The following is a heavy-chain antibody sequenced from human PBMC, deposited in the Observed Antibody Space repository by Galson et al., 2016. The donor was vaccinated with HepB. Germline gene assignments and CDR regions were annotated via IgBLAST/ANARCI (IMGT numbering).Heavy chain of an antibody. CDR3: AREAVAYDNGDYSGPFDI. CDR2: VYYSGTT. Sequence: SETLSLTCNVSDDSLNSGGYYWGWIRQPPGKGLEWIGTVYYSGTTYYQPSLKSRVTVSVDTSKNQFSLKLTSVTAADTAVYYCAREAVAYDNGDYSGPFDIWGQGTMVIVSS. D-gene: IGHD4-17*01. V-gene: IGHV4-39*07. CDR1: DDSLNSGGYY. J-gene: IGHJ3*02.